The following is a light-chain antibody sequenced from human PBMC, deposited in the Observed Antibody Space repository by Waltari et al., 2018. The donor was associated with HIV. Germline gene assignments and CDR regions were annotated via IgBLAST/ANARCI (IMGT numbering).Light chain of an antibody. CDR2: DLI. Sequence: QSALTQSRSVSGSPGQSITIPCTGTTNDVGAYNNAPRYQQHPGRAPKLLIFDLIKRPSGVPDRFSGSKSGNTASLTISGLQAEDEADYYCCSSAGKYTFVFGTGTKVTVL. V-gene: IGLV2-11*01. CDR1: TNDVGAYNN. J-gene: IGLJ1*01. CDR3: CSSAGKYTFV.